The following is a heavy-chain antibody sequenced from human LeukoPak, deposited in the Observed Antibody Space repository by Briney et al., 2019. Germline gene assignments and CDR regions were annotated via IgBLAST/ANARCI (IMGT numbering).Heavy chain of an antibody. J-gene: IGHJ5*02. CDR1: GYTFTGYY. Sequence: ASVKVSCKASGYTFTGYYMHWVRQAPGQGLEWVGWINPNSGGTNYAQKFQGRVTMTRDTSISTAYMELSRLRSDDTAVYYCARHRGRGIYITMVRGVNWCFDPWGQGTLVTVSS. CDR3: ARHRGRGIYITMVRGVNWCFDP. D-gene: IGHD3-10*01. V-gene: IGHV1-2*02. CDR2: INPNSGGT.